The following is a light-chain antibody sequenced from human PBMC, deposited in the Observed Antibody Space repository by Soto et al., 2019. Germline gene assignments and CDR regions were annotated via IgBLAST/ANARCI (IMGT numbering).Light chain of an antibody. J-gene: IGKJ1*01. CDR2: GAS. V-gene: IGKV3-15*01. CDR1: QSVSNY. CDR3: QQYNTWPPWT. Sequence: ETVLTQSPATLSMSPGERANLSCRASQSVSNYLAWYQQKPGQAPRLLMYGASTRATGIPARFSGSGSGTEFTLTISSLQSEDFAVYYCQQYNTWPPWTFGQGTKVEIK.